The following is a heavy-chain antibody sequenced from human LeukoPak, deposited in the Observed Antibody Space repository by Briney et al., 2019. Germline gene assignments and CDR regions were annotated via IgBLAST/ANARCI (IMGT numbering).Heavy chain of an antibody. Sequence: PSETLSLTCAVSGGSISSGGYSWSWIRQPPGKGLEWIGYIYHSGSTYYNPSLKSRVTISVDRSKNQFSLKLSSVTAADTAVYYCARGLGRGYNWFDPWDQGTLVTVSS. V-gene: IGHV4-30-2*01. D-gene: IGHD3-10*01. CDR1: GGSISSGGYS. J-gene: IGHJ5*02. CDR2: IYHSGST. CDR3: ARGLGRGYNWFDP.